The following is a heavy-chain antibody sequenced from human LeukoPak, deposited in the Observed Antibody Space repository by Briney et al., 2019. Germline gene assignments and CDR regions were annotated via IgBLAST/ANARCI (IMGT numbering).Heavy chain of an antibody. CDR2: ISSSGSST. D-gene: IGHD2-15*01. J-gene: IGHJ4*02. CDR3: AKDLLRGLVATAYFDY. CDR1: GFTFSSYS. V-gene: IGHV3-23*01. Sequence: GGSLRLSCAASGFTFSSYSMSWVRQAPGKGLEWVSSISSSGSSTNYADSVKGRFTISRDNSKNTLYLKMNSLRAEDTAVYYCAKDLLRGLVATAYFDYWGQGTRVTVSS.